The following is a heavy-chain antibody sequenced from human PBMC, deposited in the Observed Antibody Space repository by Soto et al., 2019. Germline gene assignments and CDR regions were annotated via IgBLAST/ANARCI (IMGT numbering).Heavy chain of an antibody. V-gene: IGHV4-31*03. D-gene: IGHD3-10*01. Sequence: TLSLTCTVSGGSISSGGYYWSWIRQHPGKGLEWIGYIYYSGSTYYNPSLKSRVTISVDTSKNQFSLKLSSVTAADTAVYYCARGYYYGSGSYYPHPRYYFDYWGQGTLVTVSS. CDR2: IYYSGST. CDR3: ARGYYYGSGSYYPHPRYYFDY. J-gene: IGHJ4*02. CDR1: GGSISSGGYY.